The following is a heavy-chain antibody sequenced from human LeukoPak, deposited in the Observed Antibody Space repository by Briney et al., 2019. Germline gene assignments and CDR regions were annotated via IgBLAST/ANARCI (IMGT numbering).Heavy chain of an antibody. J-gene: IGHJ4*02. CDR1: GGSISSSNYY. Sequence: SGTLSLTCTVPGGSISSSNYYWGWIRQPPGKGLEWIGNIYYSGTTYYNPSLKSRVTISVDTSKNQFSLRLSSVTAADTAVYYCASRNPLGYFDYWGQGTLVTVSS. CDR3: ASRNPLGYFDY. CDR2: IYYSGTT. D-gene: IGHD7-27*01. V-gene: IGHV4-39*07.